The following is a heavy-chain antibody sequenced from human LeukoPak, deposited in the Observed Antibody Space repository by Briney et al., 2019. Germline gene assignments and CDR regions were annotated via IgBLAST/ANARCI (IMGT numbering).Heavy chain of an antibody. D-gene: IGHD6-19*01. CDR3: ARDRRGDSSGWYYFDY. V-gene: IGHV3-33*01. J-gene: IGHJ4*02. Sequence: GRSLRLSCAASGFTFSSYGMHWVRQAPGKGLGWVAVIWYDGSNKYYADSVKGRFTISRDNSKNTLYLQMNSLRAEDTAVYYCARDRRGDSSGWYYFDYWGQGTLVTVSS. CDR1: GFTFSSYG. CDR2: IWYDGSNK.